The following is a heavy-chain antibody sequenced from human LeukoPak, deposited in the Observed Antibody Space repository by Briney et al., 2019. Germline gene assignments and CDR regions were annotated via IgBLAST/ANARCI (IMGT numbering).Heavy chain of an antibody. CDR1: GFTFSSYR. Sequence: PGGSLRLSCAASGFTFSSYRMNWVRQAPGKGLEWVSYISSSSSTIYYADSVKGRFTISRDNAKNSLYLQMNSLRAEDTAVYYCAREGLASYFDYWGQGTLVTVSS. CDR3: AREGLASYFDY. CDR2: ISSSSSTI. V-gene: IGHV3-48*01. J-gene: IGHJ4*02. D-gene: IGHD3-3*02.